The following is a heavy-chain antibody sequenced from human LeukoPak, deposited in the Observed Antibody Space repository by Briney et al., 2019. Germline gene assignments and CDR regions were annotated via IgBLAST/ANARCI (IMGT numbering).Heavy chain of an antibody. CDR1: GFTFNSYA. CDR3: AKVSTISNYFDY. CDR2: IRYDGSNK. D-gene: IGHD2-2*01. J-gene: IGHJ4*02. V-gene: IGHV3-30*02. Sequence: GGSLRLSCAASGFTFNSYAMHWVRQAPGKGLEWVAFIRYDGSNKYYADPLKGRFTISRDNPKNTLYLQMNSLRTEDTAVYYCAKVSTISNYFDYWGQGTLVTVSS.